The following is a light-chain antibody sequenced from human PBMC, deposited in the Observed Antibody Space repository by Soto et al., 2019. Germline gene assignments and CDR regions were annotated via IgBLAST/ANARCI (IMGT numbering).Light chain of an antibody. J-gene: IGLJ1*01. V-gene: IGLV2-11*01. CDR2: GVS. Sequence: QSALTQPASVSGSPGQSITISCIGTSSDIGGYDYVSWYQQHPGKAPKLIIYGVSKRPSGVPDRFSASKSGNTASLTISGLQADDEADYYCCSYAGGYTYVFGTGTKLTVL. CDR1: SSDIGGYDY. CDR3: CSYAGGYTYV.